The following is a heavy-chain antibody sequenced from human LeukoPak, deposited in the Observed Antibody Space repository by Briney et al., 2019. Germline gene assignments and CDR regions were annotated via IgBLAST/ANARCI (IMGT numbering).Heavy chain of an antibody. V-gene: IGHV3-74*01. CDR2: INSDGSST. Sequence: GGSLRLSCAASGFTFSSYWMHRVRQAPGKGLVWVSRINSDGSSTSYADSVKGRFTISRDNAKNTLYLQMNSLRAEDTAVYYCARGGLYYYGSGSYYLDYWGQGTLVTVSS. D-gene: IGHD3-10*01. CDR3: ARGGLYYYGSGSYYLDY. CDR1: GFTFSSYW. J-gene: IGHJ4*02.